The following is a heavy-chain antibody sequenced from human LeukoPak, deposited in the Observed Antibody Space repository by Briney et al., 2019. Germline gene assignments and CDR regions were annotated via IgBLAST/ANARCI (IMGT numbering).Heavy chain of an antibody. D-gene: IGHD3-16*01. V-gene: IGHV3-48*04. Sequence: RTGGSLRLSCAASGFTFSSYGMNWVRQAPGKGLEWVSYISSSGSTIYYADSVKGRFTISRDNAENSLYLQMNSLRAEDTAVYYCARERLRESLGYYFDCWGQGTLVTVSS. CDR3: ARERLRESLGYYFDC. CDR2: ISSSGSTI. J-gene: IGHJ4*02. CDR1: GFTFSSYG.